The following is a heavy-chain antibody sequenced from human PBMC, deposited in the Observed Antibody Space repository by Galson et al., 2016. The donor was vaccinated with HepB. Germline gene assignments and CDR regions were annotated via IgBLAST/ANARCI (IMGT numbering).Heavy chain of an antibody. V-gene: IGHV5-10-1*01. D-gene: IGHD2-15*01. CDR1: GYSFTSYW. J-gene: IGHJ6*02. Sequence: QSGAEVKKPGESLRISCKGSGYSFTSYWINWVRQMPGKGLEWMGRIDPSDSYTNYSPSSQGHVTISADKSISTAYLQWSSLKASDTAMYYCARSHCSGGSCYDYYYYGMDVWGQGTTVTVSS. CDR2: IDPSDSYT. CDR3: ARSHCSGGSCYDYYYYGMDV.